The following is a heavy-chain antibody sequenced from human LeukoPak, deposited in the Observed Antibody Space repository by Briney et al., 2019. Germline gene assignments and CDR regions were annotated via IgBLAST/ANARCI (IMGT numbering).Heavy chain of an antibody. D-gene: IGHD2-15*01. CDR1: GFTFSSYE. CDR2: ISSSGSTI. CDR3: AKQGSCSGGSCYAHHFDS. J-gene: IGHJ4*02. Sequence: GGSLRLSCAASGFTFSSYEMNWVRQAPGKGLEWVSYISSSGSTIYYADSVKGRFTISRDNAKNSLYLQMNSLRAEDTAVYHCAKQGSCSGGSCYAHHFDSWGQGTLVTVSS. V-gene: IGHV3-48*03.